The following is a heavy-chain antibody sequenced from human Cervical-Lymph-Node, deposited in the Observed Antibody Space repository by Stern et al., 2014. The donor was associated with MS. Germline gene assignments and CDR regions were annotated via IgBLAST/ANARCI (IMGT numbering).Heavy chain of an antibody. J-gene: IGHJ6*02. V-gene: IGHV4-4*07. CDR3: ARGVLGFGEFPYGMDV. CDR1: GGSISSYY. Sequence: QVQLQESGPGQVKPSETLSLTCSVSGGSISSYYCSWVRQPAGKGLEWIGRITPLGRPIFTPSLRIRLTMSVAPSKTQFSLKLKSVTAADTAVYYCARGVLGFGEFPYGMDVWGQGTTVTVSS. CDR2: ITPLGRP. D-gene: IGHD3-10*01.